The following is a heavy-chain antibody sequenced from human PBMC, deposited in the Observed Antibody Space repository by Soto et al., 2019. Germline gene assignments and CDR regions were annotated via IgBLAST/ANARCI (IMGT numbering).Heavy chain of an antibody. D-gene: IGHD2-8*01. J-gene: IGHJ6*02. V-gene: IGHV1-18*01. Sequence: ASVKVSCKASGGTISTYDISWVRQAPGQGLEWMGRISTYNGNTNYPQSLQGRLTMTTDTSTTTAYMELRSLRSDDTAVYYCARDPYHVLMVNAPNLYGMDVWGQGTTVTVSS. CDR2: ISTYNGNT. CDR3: ARDPYHVLMVNAPNLYGMDV. CDR1: GGTISTYD.